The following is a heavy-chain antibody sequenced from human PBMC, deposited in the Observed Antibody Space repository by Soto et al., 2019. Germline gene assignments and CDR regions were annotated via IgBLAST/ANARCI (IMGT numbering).Heavy chain of an antibody. CDR1: GFTFSSYS. CDR2: ISSSSSYI. V-gene: IGHV3-21*01. D-gene: IGHD5-18*01. Sequence: EVQLVESGGGLVKPGGSLRLSCAASGFTFSSYSMNWVRQAPGKGLEWVSSISSSSSYIYYADSVKGRFTISRDNAKNSLYLQRNSLRAEDTAVYYCAREQPGYSYGYVLGYWCQGTLVTVSS. J-gene: IGHJ4*02. CDR3: AREQPGYSYGYVLGY.